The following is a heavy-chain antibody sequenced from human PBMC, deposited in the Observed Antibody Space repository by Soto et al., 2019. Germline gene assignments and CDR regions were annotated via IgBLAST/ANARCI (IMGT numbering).Heavy chain of an antibody. J-gene: IGHJ4*02. D-gene: IGHD2-15*01. CDR1: GFTFSSYA. CDR3: AKDDGSGGSSLQFFLIDY. CDR2: ISGSGGST. V-gene: IGHV3-23*01. Sequence: GGSLRLSCAASGFTFSSYAMSWVRQAPGKGLEWVSAISGSGGSTYYADSVKGRFTISRDNSKNTLYLQMNSLRAEDTAVYYCAKDDGSGGSSLQFFLIDYWGQGTLVTVSS.